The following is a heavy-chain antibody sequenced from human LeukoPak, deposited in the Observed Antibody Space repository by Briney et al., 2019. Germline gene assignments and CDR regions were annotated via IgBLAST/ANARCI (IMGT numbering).Heavy chain of an antibody. CDR1: GGTFSSYA. J-gene: IGHJ5*02. CDR3: ARGGESYDILTGHTP. D-gene: IGHD3-9*01. Sequence: SVKVSCKASGGTFSSYAISWVRPAPGQGLEWMGGIIPIFGTANYAQKFQGRVTITADESTSTAHMELSGLRSEDTAVYYCARGGESYDILTGHTPWGQGTLVTVSS. CDR2: IIPIFGTA. V-gene: IGHV1-69*13.